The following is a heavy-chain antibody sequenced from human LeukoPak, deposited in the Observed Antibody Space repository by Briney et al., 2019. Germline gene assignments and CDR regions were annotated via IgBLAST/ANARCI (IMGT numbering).Heavy chain of an antibody. CDR3: ARGLGLRLGELSYRFDY. D-gene: IGHD3-16*02. V-gene: IGHV1-2*02. Sequence: ASVKVSCKASGYTFTGYYMHWVRQAPGQGLEWMGWINPNSGGTNYAQKLQGRVTMTTDTSTSTAYMELRSPRSDDTAVYYCARGLGLRLGELSYRFDYWGQGTLVTVSS. CDR1: GYTFTGYY. CDR2: INPNSGGT. J-gene: IGHJ4*02.